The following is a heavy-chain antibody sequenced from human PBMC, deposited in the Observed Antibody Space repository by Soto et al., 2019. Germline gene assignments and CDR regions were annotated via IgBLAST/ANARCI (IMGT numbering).Heavy chain of an antibody. Sequence: LSFSCAASGFTFGSYWMSWVRQAPGKGLEWLATIKMDASEKKYVYSVKGRFTMSRDNAKNSRYLQMYSLRAEDTAVYYCARDSGYSSGASVSHHLDYCGHGTLLTVS. CDR2: IKMDASEK. CDR3: ARDSGYSSGASVSHHLDY. J-gene: IGHJ4*01. D-gene: IGHD5-12*01. V-gene: IGHV3-7*01. CDR1: GFTFGSYW.